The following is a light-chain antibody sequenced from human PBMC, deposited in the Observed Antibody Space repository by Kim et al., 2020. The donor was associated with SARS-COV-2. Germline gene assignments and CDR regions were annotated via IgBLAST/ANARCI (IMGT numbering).Light chain of an antibody. CDR3: QQYKNWYT. V-gene: IGKV3-15*01. CDR1: QNIDSS. Sequence: EVVVTQSPATLSVSPGDSAILSCRVSQNIDSSLAWYQHKAGQAPRLLIYSASTRATDVPARFSGSGSGTDFTLTISSLQSEDFAVYYCQQYKNWYTFGQGTKLEI. CDR2: SAS. J-gene: IGKJ2*01.